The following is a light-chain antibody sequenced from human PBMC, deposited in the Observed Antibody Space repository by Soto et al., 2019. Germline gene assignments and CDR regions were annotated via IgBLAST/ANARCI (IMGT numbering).Light chain of an antibody. Sequence: QSVLTQPPSVSAAPGQTVTISCSGSSSNIGNNYVSWYQQLPGTAPKLLIYENNKRPSGIPDRFSGSKSGTSATLGITGLQTGDEADDYCGTWDSSLSAWVFGGGTKLTVL. V-gene: IGLV1-51*02. CDR1: SSNIGNNY. CDR3: GTWDSSLSAWV. J-gene: IGLJ3*02. CDR2: ENN.